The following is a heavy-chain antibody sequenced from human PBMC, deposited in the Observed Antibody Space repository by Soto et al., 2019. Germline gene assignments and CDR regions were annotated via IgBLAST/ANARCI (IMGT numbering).Heavy chain of an antibody. J-gene: IGHJ5*02. CDR2: MYHSGST. CDR3: ARYCSGGSCYRDP. Sequence: SETLSLTCTVSGGSISSYYWSWIRQPPGKGLEWIGYMYHSGSTNYNPSLKSRVTISVDTSKNQFSLKLSSVTAADTAVYYCARYCSGGSCYRDPWSQGTLVTVS. D-gene: IGHD2-15*01. V-gene: IGHV4-59*01. CDR1: GGSISSYY.